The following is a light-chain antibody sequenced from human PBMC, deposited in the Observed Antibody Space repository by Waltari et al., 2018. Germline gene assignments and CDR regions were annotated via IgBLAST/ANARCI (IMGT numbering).Light chain of an antibody. J-gene: IGKJ1*01. CDR1: QSISSY. CDR3: QQSYSTPPGT. CDR2: AAV. Sequence: DIQMTQSPSSLSASVGDSVTITCRASQSISSYLNWYQQKPGKAPTLLIYAAVSLQSGVPSRFRGSRSGTEFTLTSSSLQPEGFATYYCQQSYSTPPGTFGQGTKVEIK. V-gene: IGKV1-39*01.